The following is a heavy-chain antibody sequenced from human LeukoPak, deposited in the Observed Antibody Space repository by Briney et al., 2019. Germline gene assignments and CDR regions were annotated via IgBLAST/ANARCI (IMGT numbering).Heavy chain of an antibody. D-gene: IGHD3-10*01. CDR3: ARDSGTTGEVKFDP. J-gene: IGHJ5*02. V-gene: IGHV4-4*07. CDR1: GGSISNKY. Sequence: SETLSLTCTVSGGSISNKYWSWIRQPAGKGLEWIGRIYSSGSTDYNPSLKSRVTMSVDTSKNKFSLKLSSVTAADTAVYYCARDSGTTGEVKFDPWGQGTLVTVSS. CDR2: IYSSGST.